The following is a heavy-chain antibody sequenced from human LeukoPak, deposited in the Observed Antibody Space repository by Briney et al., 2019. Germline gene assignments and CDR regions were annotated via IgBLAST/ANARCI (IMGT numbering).Heavy chain of an antibody. Sequence: ASVKVSCKASGYTFIRYGINWVRQVPGQGLEWMGWISVYTGFTNYAQKLQGRVSMTTDTTTSTAYMELRSLRSDDTAVYYCGRVYDILTGFNWFDPWGQGTLVTVSS. J-gene: IGHJ5*02. V-gene: IGHV1-18*01. D-gene: IGHD3-9*01. CDR3: GRVYDILTGFNWFDP. CDR2: ISVYTGFT. CDR1: GYTFIRYG.